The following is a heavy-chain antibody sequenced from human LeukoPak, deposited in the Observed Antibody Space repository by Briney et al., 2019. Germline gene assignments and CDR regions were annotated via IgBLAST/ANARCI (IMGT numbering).Heavy chain of an antibody. V-gene: IGHV1-46*01. CDR2: INPSGGST. CDR3: ARTMVRGVIGPWFDP. J-gene: IGHJ5*02. D-gene: IGHD3-10*01. CDR1: GYTFTSYY. Sequence: ASVKVSCKASGYTFTSYYMHWVRQAPGQGLEWMGIINPSGGSTSYAQKFQGRVTMTRDTSTSTVYMELSSLRSEDTAVYYCARTMVRGVIGPWFDPWDQGTLVTVSS.